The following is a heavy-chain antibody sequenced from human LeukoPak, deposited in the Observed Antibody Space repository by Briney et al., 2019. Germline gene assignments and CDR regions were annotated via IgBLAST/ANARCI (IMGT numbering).Heavy chain of an antibody. J-gene: IGHJ4*02. V-gene: IGHV3-21*01. CDR2: ISSSSSYI. Sequence: GGSLRLSCAASGFTFSSYSMNWVRQAPGKGLEWVSSISSSSSYIYYADSVKGRFTISRDNAKNSLYLQMNSLRAEDTAVYYCARERGAGLSSSWVDYWGQGTLVTVTS. CDR1: GFTFSSYS. CDR3: ARERGAGLSSSWVDY. D-gene: IGHD6-13*01.